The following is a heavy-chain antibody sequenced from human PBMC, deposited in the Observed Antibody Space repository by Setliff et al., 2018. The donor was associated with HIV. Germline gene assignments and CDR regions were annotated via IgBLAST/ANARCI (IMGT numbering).Heavy chain of an antibody. CDR1: GFTFGEYG. V-gene: IGHV3-11*06. J-gene: IGHJ4*02. CDR2: ISSSSSYT. Sequence: PGGSLRLSCLGSGFTFGEYGMSWFRQAPGKGLKWVSYISSSSSYTNYADSVKGRFTISRDNAKNSLYLQMNSLRAEDTAVYYCARLMHSSGPGSFDYWGQGTLVTVSS. D-gene: IGHD3-22*01. CDR3: ARLMHSSGPGSFDY.